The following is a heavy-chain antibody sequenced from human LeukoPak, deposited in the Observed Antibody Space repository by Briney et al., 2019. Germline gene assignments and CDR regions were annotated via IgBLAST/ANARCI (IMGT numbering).Heavy chain of an antibody. CDR1: GASISRYY. D-gene: IGHD2-2*01. Sequence: SETLSLTCTVSGASISRYYWSWIRQPPGKGLEWIGYIHYSGGTNYNASLKSRVAMSLDTSKNQFSLRLRSVTAADTALYFCAGGGYCSSSSCSAPLFDWWGQGTLVTVSS. V-gene: IGHV4-59*01. CDR3: AGGGYCSSSSCSAPLFDW. CDR2: IHYSGGT. J-gene: IGHJ4*02.